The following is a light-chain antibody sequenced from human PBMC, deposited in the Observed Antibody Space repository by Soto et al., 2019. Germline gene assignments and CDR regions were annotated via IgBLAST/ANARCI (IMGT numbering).Light chain of an antibody. CDR1: SSNIGSNT. J-gene: IGLJ2*01. CDR2: SNS. Sequence: QSVLTQPPSASGTPGQTVIISCSGSSSNIGSNTVNWYQQLPGTAPKLLIFSNSQRPSGVPDRFSGARSGTSASLPITGVQSEDDANYYCAAWDDGLNALVFGGGPKLTVL. V-gene: IGLV1-44*01. CDR3: AAWDDGLNALV.